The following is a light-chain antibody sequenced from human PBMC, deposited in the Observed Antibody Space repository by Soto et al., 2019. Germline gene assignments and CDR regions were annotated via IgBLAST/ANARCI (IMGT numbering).Light chain of an antibody. J-gene: IGKJ2*01. CDR2: GAS. Sequence: ELVLTQSPGTLSLSPWERATLSCRASASVRNNSLAWYQQHPGQAPRLLIFGASSRATGIPDRFTGSGSGADFSLTISRLEPEDSAVYFCHHYGYGADTFGQGTKLEIK. V-gene: IGKV3-20*01. CDR1: ASVRNNS. CDR3: HHYGYGADT.